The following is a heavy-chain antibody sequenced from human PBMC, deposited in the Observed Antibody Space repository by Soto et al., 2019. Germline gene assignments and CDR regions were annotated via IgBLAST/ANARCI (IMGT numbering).Heavy chain of an antibody. CDR1: GFAFSSYA. Sequence: GGSLRLSCAASGFAFSSYAMSWVRQAPGKGLEWVSAISGSGGSTYYADSVKGRFTISRDNSKNTLYLQMNSLRAEDTAVYYCAKDLSPLYCTNGVCYFDYWGQGTLVTVSS. CDR2: ISGSGGST. V-gene: IGHV3-23*01. J-gene: IGHJ4*02. CDR3: AKDLSPLYCTNGVCYFDY. D-gene: IGHD2-8*01.